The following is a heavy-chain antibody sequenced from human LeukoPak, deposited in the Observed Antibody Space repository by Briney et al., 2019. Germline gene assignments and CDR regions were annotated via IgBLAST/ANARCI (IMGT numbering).Heavy chain of an antibody. CDR2: VDHRGTS. D-gene: IGHD5-24*01. Sequence: KPSETLSLTCAVYGGSFSDYLWTWVRQPPGKGLEWIGEVDHRGTSNFNPSLKGRFSIPVDTAKNQFSLRVNSVTAADTALYYCARGRRVPGVRRINWARRENFYYYYMDVWGKGTTVTVSS. CDR1: GGSFSDYL. V-gene: IGHV4-34*01. J-gene: IGHJ6*03. CDR3: ARGRRVPGVRRINWARRENFYYYYMDV.